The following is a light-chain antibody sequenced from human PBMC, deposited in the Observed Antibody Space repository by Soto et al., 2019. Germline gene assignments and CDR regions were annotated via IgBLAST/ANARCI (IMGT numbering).Light chain of an antibody. J-gene: IGKJ3*01. Sequence: DIQMTQSPSSVSASVGDRVTITCRASQDIFNYLAWYQQKPGKAPKLLIYAASSLQNGVPSRFSGSGSGTDFTLSISRLEPDDFAVYFCQQYGSTLPITFGPGTKVDIK. CDR3: QQYGSTLPIT. CDR2: AAS. CDR1: QDIFNY. V-gene: IGKV1-12*01.